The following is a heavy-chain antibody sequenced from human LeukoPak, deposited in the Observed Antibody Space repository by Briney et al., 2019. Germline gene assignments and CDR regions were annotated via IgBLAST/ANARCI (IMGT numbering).Heavy chain of an antibody. Sequence: SETLSLTCTVSGGSITNYYWSWIRQPPGKGLEWIGSIYYSGRTYYNPSLKSRVTMSVDTSKNQFSLKLSSVTAADTAVYYCARIITYYDFSCWFDPWGQGTLVTVSS. CDR3: ARIITYYDFSCWFDP. V-gene: IGHV4-59*04. J-gene: IGHJ5*02. CDR1: GGSITNYY. D-gene: IGHD3-3*01. CDR2: IYYSGRT.